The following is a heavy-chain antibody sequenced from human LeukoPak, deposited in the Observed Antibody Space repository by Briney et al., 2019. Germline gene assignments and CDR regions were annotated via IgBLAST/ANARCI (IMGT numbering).Heavy chain of an antibody. V-gene: IGHV3-48*04. Sequence: GGSLRLSCAASGFTFSSYSMNWVRQAPGKGLEWVSYISSSSSTIYYADSVKGRFTISRDNAKNSLYLQMNSLRAEDTAVYYCARGDSSSWYEGFDYWGLGTLVTVSS. J-gene: IGHJ4*02. CDR1: GFTFSSYS. CDR3: ARGDSSSWYEGFDY. CDR2: ISSSSSTI. D-gene: IGHD6-13*01.